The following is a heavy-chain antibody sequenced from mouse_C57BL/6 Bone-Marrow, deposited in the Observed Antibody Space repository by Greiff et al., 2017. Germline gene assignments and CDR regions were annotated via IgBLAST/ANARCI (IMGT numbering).Heavy chain of an antibody. Sequence: QVQLQQPGAELVKPGASVKMSCKASGYTFTSYWITWVKQRTGQGLEWIGDIYPGSGSTNYNEKFKSKATLTVDTSSITADMQLSSLTSEDSAVYYCSRWSGARDYWGQGTTLTVSS. CDR1: GYTFTSYW. CDR2: IYPGSGST. V-gene: IGHV1-55*01. CDR3: SRWSGARDY. D-gene: IGHD4-1*01. J-gene: IGHJ2*01.